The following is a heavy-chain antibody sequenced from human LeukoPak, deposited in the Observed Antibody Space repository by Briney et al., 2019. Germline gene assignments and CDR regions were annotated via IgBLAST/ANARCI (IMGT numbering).Heavy chain of an antibody. J-gene: IGHJ6*04. CDR1: GFSFSAYA. V-gene: IGHV3-23*01. D-gene: IGHD6-6*01. Sequence: GGSLRLSWAASGFSFSAYAMTWVRQAPGKGLEWVSTISFGGTFYADSVKGRFILSRDDSKDTLWLQMDRLRPEDTALYYCVKGLRLLDVWGEGTTVTVSS. CDR2: ISFGGT. CDR3: VKGLRLLDV.